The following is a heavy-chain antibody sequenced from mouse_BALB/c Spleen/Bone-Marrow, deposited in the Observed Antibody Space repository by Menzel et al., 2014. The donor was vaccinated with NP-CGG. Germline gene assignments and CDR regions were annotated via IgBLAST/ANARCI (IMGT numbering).Heavy chain of an antibody. Sequence: VQLQQSGTVLARPGASVKMSCKASGYTFTSFWMHWVKQRPGQGLEWIGAVYPGNNDTNYNQNFKGKAKLTAVTSTSTAYMEFSSLTNEDSAVYYCTRYSYGGRDWCFDVWGAGTTVTVSS. CDR2: VYPGNNDT. CDR3: TRYSYGGRDWCFDV. V-gene: IGHV1-5*01. D-gene: IGHD1-1*01. J-gene: IGHJ1*01. CDR1: GYTFTSFW.